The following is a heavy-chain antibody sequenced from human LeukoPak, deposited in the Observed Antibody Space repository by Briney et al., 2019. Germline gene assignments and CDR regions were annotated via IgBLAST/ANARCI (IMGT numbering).Heavy chain of an antibody. CDR1: GDSISSRSYY. V-gene: IGHV4-39*01. J-gene: IGHJ4*02. CDR3: ARHPLEFEYTSGPTLLSSYFDN. CDR2: FYESGDA. Sequence: PSETLSLTCSVSGDSISSRSYYWGWIRQSPGKGLDYIGSFYESGDAYYNPSLKSRLTISGDTSKNQFYLQLTSVTVADTAVYYCARHPLEFEYTSGPTLLSSYFDNWGQGTLVTVAS. D-gene: IGHD1-1*01.